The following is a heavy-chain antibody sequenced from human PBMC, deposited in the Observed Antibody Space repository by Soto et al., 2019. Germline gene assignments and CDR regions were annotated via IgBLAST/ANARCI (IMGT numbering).Heavy chain of an antibody. V-gene: IGHV4-34*01. D-gene: IGHD2-2*01. CDR1: GGSFSGYY. Sequence: SETLSLTCAVYGGSFSGYYWSWIRQPPGKGLEWIGEINHSGSTNYNPSLKSRVTISVDTSKNQFSLKLSSVTAADTAVYYCARETGYCSSTSCWDYYYYYGMDVWGQGTTVTVSS. CDR3: ARETGYCSSTSCWDYYYYYGMDV. CDR2: INHSGST. J-gene: IGHJ6*02.